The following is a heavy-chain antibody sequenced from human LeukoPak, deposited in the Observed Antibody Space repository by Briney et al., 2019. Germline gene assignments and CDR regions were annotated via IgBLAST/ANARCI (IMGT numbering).Heavy chain of an antibody. V-gene: IGHV1-8*02. Sequence: ASVKVSCKASGGTFSSYAISWVRQAPGQGLEWMGWMNPNSGNTGYAQKFQGRVTMTRNTSISTAYMELSSLRSEDTAVYYCARIRLTYYYDSSGYYPYDYWGQGTLVTVSS. CDR2: MNPNSGNT. CDR3: ARIRLTYYYDSSGYYPYDY. J-gene: IGHJ4*02. D-gene: IGHD3-22*01. CDR1: GGTFSSYA.